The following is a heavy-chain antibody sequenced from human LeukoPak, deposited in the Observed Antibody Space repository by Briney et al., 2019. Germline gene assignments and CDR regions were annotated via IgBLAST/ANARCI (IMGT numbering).Heavy chain of an antibody. V-gene: IGHV3-23*01. CDR3: ARDPGYDSSGYGFDY. CDR2: VSGSGGTT. J-gene: IGHJ4*02. CDR1: GFTFSNHA. D-gene: IGHD3-22*01. Sequence: HPGGSLRLSCAASGFTFSNHAMSWVRQAPGKGLEWVSDVSGSGGTTYYADSVKGRFTISRDNSKNTLYLQMNSQRAEDTAVYYCARDPGYDSSGYGFDYWGQGTLVTVSS.